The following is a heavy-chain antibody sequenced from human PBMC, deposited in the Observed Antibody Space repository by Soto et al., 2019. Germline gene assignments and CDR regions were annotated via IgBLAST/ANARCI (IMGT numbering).Heavy chain of an antibody. CDR3: ARDAYCSSTSCYTGDIVATISYYGMDV. J-gene: IGHJ6*02. CDR1: GYTFTSYG. Sequence: ASVKVSCKASGYTFTSYGISWVRQAPGQGLEWMGWISAYNGNTNYAQKLQGRVTMTTATSTSTAYMELRSRRSDDTAVYYCARDAYCSSTSCYTGDIVATISYYGMDVWGQGTTVTVSS. D-gene: IGHD2-2*02. V-gene: IGHV1-18*01. CDR2: ISAYNGNT.